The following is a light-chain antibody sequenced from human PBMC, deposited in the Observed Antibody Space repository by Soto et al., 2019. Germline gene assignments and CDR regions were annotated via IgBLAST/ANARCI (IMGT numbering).Light chain of an antibody. Sequence: DIQMTQSPSTLSASVGDRVTITCRASQSISSWLAWYQQKPGKAPKLLIYKAFSLESGVPSRFSGSESGTEFSLIHSNMQPVNFATSYCQQYNSYSWTFGQGTKVEMK. CDR1: QSISSW. CDR2: KAF. CDR3: QQYNSYSWT. V-gene: IGKV1-5*03. J-gene: IGKJ1*01.